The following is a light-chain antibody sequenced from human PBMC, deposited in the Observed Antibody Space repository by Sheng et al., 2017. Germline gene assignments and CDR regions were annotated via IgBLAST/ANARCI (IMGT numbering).Light chain of an antibody. CDR1: QSVSTN. V-gene: IGKV3-15*01. CDR2: AAS. J-gene: IGKJ4*01. Sequence: ETVMTQSPATLSVSPGERATLSCRAGQSVSTNLAWFQQKPGQAPRLLIYAASTRATGIPARFSGSGSGTEFTLTISTLQSEDFAVYYCQQYDKWPLPFGGGTKVEIK. CDR3: QQYDKWPLP.